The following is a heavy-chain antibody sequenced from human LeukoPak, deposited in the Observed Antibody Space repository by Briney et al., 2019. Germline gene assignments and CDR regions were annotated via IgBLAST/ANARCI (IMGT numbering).Heavy chain of an antibody. D-gene: IGHD3-9*01. CDR1: GGSISSGSYY. Sequence: SETLSLTCTVSGGSISSGSYYWSWIRQPAGKGLEWIGRIYTSGSTNYNPSLKSRVTISVDTSKNQFSLKLSSVTAADTAVYYCAFERRYFDWLFQWFDPWGQGTLVTVSS. CDR3: AFERRYFDWLFQWFDP. CDR2: IYTSGST. J-gene: IGHJ5*02. V-gene: IGHV4-61*02.